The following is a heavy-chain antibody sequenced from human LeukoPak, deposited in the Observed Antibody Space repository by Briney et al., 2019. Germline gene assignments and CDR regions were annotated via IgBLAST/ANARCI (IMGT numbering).Heavy chain of an antibody. V-gene: IGHV1-24*01. J-gene: IGHJ4*02. Sequence: PGASVKVSCKVSGYTLTELSMHWVRQAPGKGLEWMGGFDPEDDEIIYAQRFQGRVTMTEDASTDTAYMELRSLRSEDTAVYYCARGRNSSSPIDYWGQGTLVTVSS. CDR3: ARGRNSSSPIDY. CDR1: GYTLTELS. D-gene: IGHD6-6*01. CDR2: FDPEDDEI.